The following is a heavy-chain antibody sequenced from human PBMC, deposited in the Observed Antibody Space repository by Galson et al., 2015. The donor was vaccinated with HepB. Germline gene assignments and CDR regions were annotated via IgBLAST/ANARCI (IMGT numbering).Heavy chain of an antibody. V-gene: IGHV3-48*02. J-gene: IGHJ4*02. Sequence: SLRLSCAASGFTFSSYSMHWVRQAPGKGLEWVAYISSSSRTTYYADSVKGLFTISRDNAKNSVYLQMNSLRDEDTAVYSCARVGGYSSGWYGSHWGQGTLVTVSS. CDR1: GFTFSSYS. D-gene: IGHD6-19*01. CDR2: ISSSSRTT. CDR3: ARVGGYSSGWYGSH.